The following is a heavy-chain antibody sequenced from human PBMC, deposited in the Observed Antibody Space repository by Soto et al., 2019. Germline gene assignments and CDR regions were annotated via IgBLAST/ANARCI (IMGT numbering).Heavy chain of an antibody. CDR1: GYTFTSYD. D-gene: IGHD3-3*01. CDR2: MNPKSGNK. Sequence: QVRLVQSGAEVKKPGASVTVSCKASGYTFTSYDIHWVRQATGQGLEWMGWMNPKSGNKGYAQKFQGRVTMIRNTSIITSYMELSSRRSGDTAVYYCARGRGFLEGLNYWGQGTLVTVVS. J-gene: IGHJ4*02. V-gene: IGHV1-8*01. CDR3: ARGRGFLEGLNY.